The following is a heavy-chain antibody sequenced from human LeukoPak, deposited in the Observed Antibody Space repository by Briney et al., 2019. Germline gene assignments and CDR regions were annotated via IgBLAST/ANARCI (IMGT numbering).Heavy chain of an antibody. J-gene: IGHJ4*02. CDR2: IYYSGST. CDR1: GGSFSGYY. V-gene: IGHV4-59*12. CDR3: ARCLGNYFDY. Sequence: SETLSLTCAVYGGSFSGYYWSWIRQPPGRGLEWIGYIYYSGSTNYNPSLKNRVTISIDTSKNQFSLKLSSVTAADTAVYYCARCLGNYFDYWGQGTLVTVSS.